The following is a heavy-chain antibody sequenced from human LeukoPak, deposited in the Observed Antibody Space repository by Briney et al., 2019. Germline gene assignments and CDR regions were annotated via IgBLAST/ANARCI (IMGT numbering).Heavy chain of an antibody. CDR2: IYYSGST. CDR3: ARQCGRLGSFDY. J-gene: IGHJ4*02. Sequence: NPSETLSLTCTVSGGSISSSSYYWGWIRQPPGKGLEWIGSIYYSGSTYYNPSLKSRVTISVDTSKNQFSLKLSSVTAADTAVYYCARQCGRLGSFDYWGQGTLVTVSS. V-gene: IGHV4-39*01. D-gene: IGHD6-19*01. CDR1: GGSISSSSYY.